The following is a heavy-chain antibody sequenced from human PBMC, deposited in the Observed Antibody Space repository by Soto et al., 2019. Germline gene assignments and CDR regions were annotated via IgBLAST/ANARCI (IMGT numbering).Heavy chain of an antibody. Sequence: PGGSLRLSCAASGFTFSSYSMNWVRQAPGKGLEWVSYISSSSSTIYYADSVKGRFTISRDNAKNSLYLQMNSLRDEDTAVYYCARDYHGGGYYYYGMDVWGQGTTVTVSS. CDR3: ARDYHGGGYYYYGMDV. J-gene: IGHJ6*02. CDR1: GFTFSSYS. D-gene: IGHD3-16*01. V-gene: IGHV3-48*02. CDR2: ISSSSSTI.